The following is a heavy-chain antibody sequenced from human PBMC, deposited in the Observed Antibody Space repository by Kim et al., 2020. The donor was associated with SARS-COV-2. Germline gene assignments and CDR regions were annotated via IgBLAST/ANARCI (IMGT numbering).Heavy chain of an antibody. CDR2: IYYSGST. CDR3: ARVGIAVAGAIDY. CDR1: GGSISSYY. Sequence: SEILSLTCTVSGGSISSYYWSWIRQPPGKGLEWIGYIYYSGSTNYNPSLKSRVTISVDTSKNQFSLKLSSVTAADTAVYYCARVGIAVAGAIDYWGQGTLVTVSS. V-gene: IGHV4-59*01. D-gene: IGHD6-19*01. J-gene: IGHJ4*02.